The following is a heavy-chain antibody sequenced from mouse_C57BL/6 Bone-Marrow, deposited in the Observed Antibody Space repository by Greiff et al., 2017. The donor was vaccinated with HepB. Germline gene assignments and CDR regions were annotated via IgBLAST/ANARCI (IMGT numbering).Heavy chain of an antibody. V-gene: IGHV2-9-1*01. CDR2: LWTGGGT. Sequence: VQVVESGPGLVAPSQSLSITCTVSGFSLTSYAISWVRQPPGKGLEWLGVLWTGGGTNYNSALKSRLSISKDNSKSQVFLKMNSLQTDDTARYYCARDYTTVVEGYWYFDVWGTGTTVTVSS. J-gene: IGHJ1*03. D-gene: IGHD1-1*01. CDR3: ARDYTTVVEGYWYFDV. CDR1: GFSLTSYA.